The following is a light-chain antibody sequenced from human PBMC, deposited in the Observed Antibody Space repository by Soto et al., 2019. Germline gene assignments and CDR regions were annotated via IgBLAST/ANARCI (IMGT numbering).Light chain of an antibody. CDR1: SSDVGGYNY. CDR2: EVN. J-gene: IGLJ2*01. Sequence: QSALTQPRSVSESPGQSVTISCTGNSSDVGGYNYVSWYQQHPGKAPKLIIYEVNKRPSGVPDRFSGSKSGNTASLTISGLQAEDEADYYCCSYAGSDTDVFGGGTKLTVL. V-gene: IGLV2-11*01. CDR3: CSYAGSDTDV.